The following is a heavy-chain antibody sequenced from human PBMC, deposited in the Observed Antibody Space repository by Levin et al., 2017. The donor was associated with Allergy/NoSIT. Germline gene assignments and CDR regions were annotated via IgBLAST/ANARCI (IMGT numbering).Heavy chain of an antibody. D-gene: IGHD3-16*01. Sequence: GGSLRLSCATSGFTFTRHAMSWVRQAPGKGLEWVSGIPGGSAYARYYADSVRGRFLISRDNSKNTLTLEMNSLRVEDTAIYFCAKEMGIYGHHVFDYWGQGTLVTVSS. CDR3: AKEMGIYGHHVFDY. CDR2: IPGGSAYAR. V-gene: IGHV3-23*01. CDR1: GFTFTRHA. J-gene: IGHJ4*02.